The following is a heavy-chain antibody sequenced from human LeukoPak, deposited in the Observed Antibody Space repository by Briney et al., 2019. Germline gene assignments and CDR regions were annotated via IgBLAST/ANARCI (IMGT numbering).Heavy chain of an antibody. Sequence: SETLSLTCAVYGGSFSGYYWSWIRQPPGKGLEWIGEINHSGSTNYNPSLKSRVTISVDTSKTPFSLKLSSVTAADTAVYYCASTSYCGGDCYSRRVEPWGQGTLVTVSS. D-gene: IGHD2-21*02. CDR2: INHSGST. CDR1: GGSFSGYY. V-gene: IGHV4-34*01. CDR3: ASTSYCGGDCYSRRVEP. J-gene: IGHJ5*02.